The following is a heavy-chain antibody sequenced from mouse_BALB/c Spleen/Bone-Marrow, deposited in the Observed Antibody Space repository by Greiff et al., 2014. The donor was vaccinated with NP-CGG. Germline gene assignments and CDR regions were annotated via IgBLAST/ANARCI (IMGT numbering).Heavy chain of an antibody. CDR3: AREATYAMDY. D-gene: IGHD3-2*02. Sequence: EVKLMESGAELVKPGASVKLSCTASGFNIKDTYMHWVKQRPEQGLELIGRIDPANGNTKSDPKFQGKATITADTSSNTAYLQLSSLTSEDTAVYYCAREATYAMDYWGQGTSVTVSS. V-gene: IGHV14-3*02. CDR2: IDPANGNT. J-gene: IGHJ4*01. CDR1: GFNIKDTY.